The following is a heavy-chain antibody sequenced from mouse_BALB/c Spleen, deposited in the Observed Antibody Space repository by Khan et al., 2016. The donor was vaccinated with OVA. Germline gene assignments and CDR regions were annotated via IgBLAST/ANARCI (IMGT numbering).Heavy chain of an antibody. V-gene: IGHV1S132*01. CDR1: GYTFTSYW. Sequence: VQLQQSGAELVKPGASVKLSCKTSGYTFTSYWIQWVKQRPGQGLGWIGQIFTGTGTTYYNENFKGKATLTVDTSSSTAYMQLSSLTSEDSAVYFCARGYFGNYEFAYWGQGTLVTVSP. D-gene: IGHD2-1*01. J-gene: IGHJ3*01. CDR2: IFTGTGTT. CDR3: ARGYFGNYEFAY.